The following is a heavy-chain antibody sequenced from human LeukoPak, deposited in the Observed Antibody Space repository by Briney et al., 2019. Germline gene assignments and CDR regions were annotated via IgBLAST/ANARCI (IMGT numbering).Heavy chain of an antibody. V-gene: IGHV1-18*01. CDR1: GYTFTSYG. Sequence: ASVKVSCKASGYTFTSYGISWVRQAPGQGLEWMGWISAYNGNTNYAQKLQGRVTMTTDTSTSTAYMELRSPRSDDTAVYYCARDLLYFDWLAYWGQGTLVTVSS. J-gene: IGHJ4*02. CDR2: ISAYNGNT. D-gene: IGHD3-9*01. CDR3: ARDLLYFDWLAY.